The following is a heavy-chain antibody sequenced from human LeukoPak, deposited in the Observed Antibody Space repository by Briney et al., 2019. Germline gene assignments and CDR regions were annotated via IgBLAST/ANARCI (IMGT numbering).Heavy chain of an antibody. Sequence: GGSLRLSCAASGFTFSSYGMPWVRQAPGKGLEWVAVISYDGSNKYYADSVKGRFTISRDNSKNTLYLQMNSLRAEDTAVYYCAKDHGSGWYQSFDYWGQGTLVTVSS. D-gene: IGHD6-19*01. CDR2: ISYDGSNK. J-gene: IGHJ4*02. CDR1: GFTFSSYG. CDR3: AKDHGSGWYQSFDY. V-gene: IGHV3-30*18.